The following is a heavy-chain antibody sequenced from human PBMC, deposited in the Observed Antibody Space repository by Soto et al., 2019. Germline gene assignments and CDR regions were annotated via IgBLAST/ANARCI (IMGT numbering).Heavy chain of an antibody. V-gene: IGHV4-34*01. Sequence: SETLSLTCAVYGGSFSGYYWSWIRQPPGKGLEWIGEINHSGSTNYNPSLKSRVTISVDTSKNQFSLKLSSVTAADTAVYYCARDPTYYDFWSGYQNWFDPWGQGTLVTVS. J-gene: IGHJ5*02. CDR3: ARDPTYYDFWSGYQNWFDP. CDR1: GGSFSGYY. CDR2: INHSGST. D-gene: IGHD3-3*01.